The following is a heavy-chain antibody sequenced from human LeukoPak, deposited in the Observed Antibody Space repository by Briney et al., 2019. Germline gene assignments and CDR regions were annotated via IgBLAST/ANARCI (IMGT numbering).Heavy chain of an antibody. CDR2: ISHSGSTL. Sequence: PGGSLRLSCAASGFTFRSCEMNWVRQAPGKGLEWVSYISHSGSTLYYADSVKGRFTISRDNAKNSLYLQMDSLRAEDTAVYYCVADGYNQDPDCWGQGTLVTVSS. J-gene: IGHJ4*02. V-gene: IGHV3-48*03. CDR3: VADGYNQDPDC. D-gene: IGHD5-24*01. CDR1: GFTFRSCE.